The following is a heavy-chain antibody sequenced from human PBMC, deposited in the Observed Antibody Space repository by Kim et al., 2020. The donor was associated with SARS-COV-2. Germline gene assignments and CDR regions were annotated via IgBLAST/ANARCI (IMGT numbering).Heavy chain of an antibody. CDR2: IWYDGSDK. CDR1: GLTLSSYG. Sequence: GGSLRLSCAASGLTLSSYGFHWVRQAPGKGLEWVALIWYDGSDKYYADSVKGRFTISRDNSKNMLYLQMNSLRAEDTAVYYCVRDKYSSSWYGGTFDYWG. D-gene: IGHD6-13*01. V-gene: IGHV3-33*01. CDR3: VRDKYSSSWYGGTFDY. J-gene: IGHJ4*01.